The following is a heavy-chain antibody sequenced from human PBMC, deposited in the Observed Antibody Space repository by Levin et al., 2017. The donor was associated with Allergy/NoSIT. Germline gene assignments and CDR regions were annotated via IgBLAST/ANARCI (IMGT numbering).Heavy chain of an antibody. CDR3: AATHNYGSGSYDPYFDY. Sequence: ASVKVSCKASGFTFTSSAMQWVRQARGQRLEWIGWIVVGSGNTNYAQKFQERVTITRDMSTSTAYMELSSLRSEDTAVYYCAATHNYGSGSYDPYFDYWGQGTLVTVSS. V-gene: IGHV1-58*02. CDR1: GFTFTSSA. J-gene: IGHJ4*02. D-gene: IGHD3-10*01. CDR2: IVVGSGNT.